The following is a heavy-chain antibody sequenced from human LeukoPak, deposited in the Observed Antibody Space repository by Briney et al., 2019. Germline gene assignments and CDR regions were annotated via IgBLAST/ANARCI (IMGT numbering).Heavy chain of an antibody. Sequence: GASVKVSCKASGYTFTNYYMNWVRQAPGQGLEWMGIINPSGGSTSYAQKFQGRVTVTRDTSTSTVYMELSSLRSEDTAMYYCARGGEIGYDLSDYWGQGTLVTVSS. CDR3: ARGGEIGYDLSDY. J-gene: IGHJ4*02. CDR2: INPSGGST. V-gene: IGHV1-46*01. D-gene: IGHD5-12*01. CDR1: GYTFTNYY.